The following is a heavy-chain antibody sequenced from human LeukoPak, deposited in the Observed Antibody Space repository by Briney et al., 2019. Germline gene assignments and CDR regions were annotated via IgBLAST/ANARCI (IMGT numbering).Heavy chain of an antibody. V-gene: IGHV4-38-2*01. CDR1: GYSISSGYY. CDR2: IYHSGST. Sequence: SETLSLTCAVSGYSISSGYYWGWIPQPPGKGLEWIGSIYHSGSTYYNPSLKSRVTISVDTSKNQFSLKLSSVTASDTAVYYCARQTYYDFWSGWSDYYYYMDVWGKGTTVTVSS. D-gene: IGHD3-3*01. J-gene: IGHJ6*03. CDR3: ARQTYYDFWSGWSDYYYYMDV.